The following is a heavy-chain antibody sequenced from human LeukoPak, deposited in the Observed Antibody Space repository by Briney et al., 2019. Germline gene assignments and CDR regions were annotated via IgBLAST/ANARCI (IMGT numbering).Heavy chain of an antibody. V-gene: IGHV4-31*03. CDR1: GGSINSGGYY. CDR3: AREDHDYFAMDV. J-gene: IGHJ6*02. Sequence: PSQTLSLTCTVSGGSINSGGYYWSWIRQHPGKGLEWLGYIYYRGNTHYNSSLKSRVTISVGTSKNQFSLKLNSVTAADSAVYYCAREDHDYFAMDVWGQGTTVTVSS. CDR2: IYYRGNT.